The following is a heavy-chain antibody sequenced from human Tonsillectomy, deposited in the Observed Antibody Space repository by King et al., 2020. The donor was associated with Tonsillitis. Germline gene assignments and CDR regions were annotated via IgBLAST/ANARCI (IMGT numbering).Heavy chain of an antibody. CDR1: GGSISSYY. Sequence: QLQESGPGLVKPSETLSLTCTVSGGSISSYYWSWIRQPPGKGLEWIGYIYYSGSTNYNPSLQSRVTISVDTSKNQFSLKLSSVTAADTAVYYCARARYYYDSSGYYYFDYYFDYWGQGTLVTVSS. CDR3: ARARYYYDSSGYYYFDYYFDY. V-gene: IGHV4-59*01. D-gene: IGHD3-22*01. CDR2: IYYSGST. J-gene: IGHJ4*02.